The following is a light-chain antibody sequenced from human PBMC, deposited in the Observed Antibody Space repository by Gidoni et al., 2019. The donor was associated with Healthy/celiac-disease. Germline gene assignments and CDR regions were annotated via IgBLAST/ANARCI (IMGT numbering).Light chain of an antibody. CDR1: SSNIGAVYD. CDR2: GNS. J-gene: IGLJ2*01. V-gene: IGLV1-40*01. CDR3: QSYDSSLSVV. Sequence: LTQPPSVSGAPGQRVTISCTGSSSNIGAVYDVHWYQQLPGTAPKLLSYGNSNRPSGVPDRFSGSKSGTSASLAITGLQAEDEADYYCQSYDSSLSVVFGGGTKLTVL.